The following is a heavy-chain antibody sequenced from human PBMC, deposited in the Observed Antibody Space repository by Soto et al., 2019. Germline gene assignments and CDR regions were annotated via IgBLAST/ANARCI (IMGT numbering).Heavy chain of an antibody. V-gene: IGHV5-51*01. CDR2: IYPGDSDT. D-gene: IGHD4-4*01. CDR1: GYSFTSYW. J-gene: IGHJ6*02. Sequence: PGESLKISCKGSGYSFTSYWIGWVRQMPGKGLEWMGIIYPGDSDTRYSPSFQGQVTISADKSISTAYLQWSSLKASDTAMYYCARRNHYSTYPNPYYSYGMDVWGQGTTVTVSS. CDR3: ARRNHYSTYPNPYYSYGMDV.